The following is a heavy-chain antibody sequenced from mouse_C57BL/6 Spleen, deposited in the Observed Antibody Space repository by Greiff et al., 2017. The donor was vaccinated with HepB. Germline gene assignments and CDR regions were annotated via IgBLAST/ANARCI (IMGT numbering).Heavy chain of an antibody. CDR3: ARRWFYYSNYGSRDY. V-gene: IGHV1-18*01. CDR1: GYTFTDYY. CDR2: IYPYNGGT. D-gene: IGHD2-5*01. J-gene: IGHJ4*01. Sequence: EVQLQQSGPELVKPGASVKLSCKASGYTFTDYYMDWVKQSHGKSLEWIGDIYPYNGGTNYNQKFKGKATLTVDKSSSTAYMELSSLTSEDSAVYYCARRWFYYSNYGSRDYWGQGTAVTVSS.